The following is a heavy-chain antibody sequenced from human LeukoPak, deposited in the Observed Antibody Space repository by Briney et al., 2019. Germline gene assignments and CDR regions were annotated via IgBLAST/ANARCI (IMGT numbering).Heavy chain of an antibody. Sequence: GGSLRLSCAASGFTFSSYAMHWVRQAPGKGLEWVAVISYDGSNKYYADSVKGRFTISRDNSKNTLYLQMNSLRAEDTAVYYCAKGEHYYGSGSPLIDYWGQGTLVTVSS. V-gene: IGHV3-30-3*01. D-gene: IGHD3-10*01. CDR3: AKGEHYYGSGSPLIDY. J-gene: IGHJ4*02. CDR1: GFTFSSYA. CDR2: ISYDGSNK.